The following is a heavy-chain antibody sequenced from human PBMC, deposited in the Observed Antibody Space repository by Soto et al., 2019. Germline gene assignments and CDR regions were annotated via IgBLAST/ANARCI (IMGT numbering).Heavy chain of an antibody. CDR3: ARGYDFWSGYQYYYYYGMDV. CDR2: VNHSGST. CDR1: GGSFSGYY. V-gene: IGHV4-34*01. Sequence: SETLSLTCAVYGGSFSGYYWSWIRQPPGKGLVWIGEVNHSGSTNYNPSLKSRVTISVDTSKNQFSLKLSSVTAADTAVYYCARGYDFWSGYQYYYYYGMDVWGQGTTVTVSS. D-gene: IGHD3-3*01. J-gene: IGHJ6*02.